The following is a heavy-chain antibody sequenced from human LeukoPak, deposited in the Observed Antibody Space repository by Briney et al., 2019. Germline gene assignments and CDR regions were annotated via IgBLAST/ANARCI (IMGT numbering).Heavy chain of an antibody. V-gene: IGHV3-30*18. CDR2: ISYDGSNK. CDR1: GFTFSSYG. Sequence: SGGSLRLSCAASGFTFSSYGMHWVRQAPGKGLEWVAVISYDGSNKYYADPVKGRFIISRDNSKNTLYLQMNSLRAEDTAVYYCAKSSYYYDSSGYYDYWGQGTLVTVSS. J-gene: IGHJ4*02. D-gene: IGHD3-22*01. CDR3: AKSSYYYDSSGYYDY.